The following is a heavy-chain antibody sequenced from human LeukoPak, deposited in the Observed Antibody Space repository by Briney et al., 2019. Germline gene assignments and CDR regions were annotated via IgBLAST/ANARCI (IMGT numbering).Heavy chain of an antibody. CDR3: AREEGATYHSDH. CDR2: IYTSGST. Sequence: PSETLSLTCTVSGGSISSGNYYWSWIRQPAGKGLEWIGRIYTSGSTNYNPSLKSRVTISVDTSKNQFSLKLSSVTAADTAVYYCAREEGATYHSDHWGQGTLVTVSS. D-gene: IGHD1-26*01. J-gene: IGHJ4*02. CDR1: GGSISSGNYY. V-gene: IGHV4-61*02.